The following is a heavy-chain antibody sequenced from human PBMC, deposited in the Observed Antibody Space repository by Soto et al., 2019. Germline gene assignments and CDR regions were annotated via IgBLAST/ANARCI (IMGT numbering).Heavy chain of an antibody. V-gene: IGHV4-59*01. CDR2: VYFSGST. Sequence: PSETLSLPCNVSGGAIPGYYWNWIRQPPGKGLEWIGYVYFSGSTKYNPSLKSRVTILVDMSKNQFSLRLTSVTSADTAVYYCSRERGAVASTADAFDIWGQGTMVTVSS. D-gene: IGHD6-19*01. J-gene: IGHJ3*02. CDR3: SRERGAVASTADAFDI. CDR1: GGAIPGYY.